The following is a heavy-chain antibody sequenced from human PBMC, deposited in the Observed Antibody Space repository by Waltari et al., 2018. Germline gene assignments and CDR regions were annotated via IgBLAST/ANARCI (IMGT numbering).Heavy chain of an antibody. D-gene: IGHD2-2*02. CDR1: GYTFTGYY. CDR2: INPNRGGT. CDR3: ARVAPYCSSTSCYNY. J-gene: IGHJ4*02. V-gene: IGHV1-2*02. Sequence: QVQLVQSGAEVKKPGASVKVSCKASGYTFTGYYMHWVRQAPGQGLEWMGWINPNRGGTNYAQKFQGRVTMTRDTSISTAYMELSRLRSDDTAVYYCARVAPYCSSTSCYNYWGQGTLVTVSS.